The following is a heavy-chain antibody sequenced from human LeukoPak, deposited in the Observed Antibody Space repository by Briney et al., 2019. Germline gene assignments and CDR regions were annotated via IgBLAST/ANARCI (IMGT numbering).Heavy chain of an antibody. Sequence: GASVKVSYKASGYTFTSYAMNWVRQAPGQGLEWMGWIYTNTGNPTYAQGFTGRFVFSLDTSVSTAYLQISSLKAEDTAVYYCARGQPTSIAAADYWGQGTLVTVSS. CDR2: IYTNTGNP. CDR1: GYTFTSYA. D-gene: IGHD6-13*01. V-gene: IGHV7-4-1*02. CDR3: ARGQPTSIAAADY. J-gene: IGHJ4*02.